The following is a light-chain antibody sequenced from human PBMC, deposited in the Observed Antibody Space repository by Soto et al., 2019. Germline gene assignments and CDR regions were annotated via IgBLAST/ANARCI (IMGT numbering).Light chain of an antibody. J-gene: IGKJ1*01. CDR3: QQFDGSLWT. Sequence: DIQMTQSPSSLSASVGDRVTITCRASQSTSSYLNWYQHKPGKAPKLLIYAASTLQGGVPSRFSGSGSETDFTLTISSLQPEDFATYYCQQFDGSLWTFGPGTKVDIK. CDR1: QSTSSY. V-gene: IGKV1-39*01. CDR2: AAS.